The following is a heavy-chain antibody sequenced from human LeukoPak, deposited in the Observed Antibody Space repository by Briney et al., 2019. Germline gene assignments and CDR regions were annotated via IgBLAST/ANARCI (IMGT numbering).Heavy chain of an antibody. V-gene: IGHV4-4*02. CDR3: ARNGHYSADY. D-gene: IGHD3-22*01. CDR1: GFSISSGYW. Sequence: SGTLSLTCDVSGFSISSGYWWSWVRQPPEKGLEWIGEIHHSGSTNYNPSLKSRVSISVDKSKNQFSLKVDSMTAADTAVYYCARNGHYSADYWGQGILVTVSS. CDR2: IHHSGST. J-gene: IGHJ4*02.